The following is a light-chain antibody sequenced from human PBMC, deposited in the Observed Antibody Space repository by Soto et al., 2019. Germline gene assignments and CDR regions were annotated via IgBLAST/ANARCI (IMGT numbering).Light chain of an antibody. CDR3: QQYNKGPVT. CDR2: GAA. CDR1: QTINTN. V-gene: IGKV3-15*01. J-gene: IGKJ1*01. Sequence: EIVMTQSPATLSVSPGESATLSCWASQTINTNLAWYQQKPGQAPRLLNYGAATRATGIPARFSGSGSGAEFTLTINGQQSEDSAVYYCQQYNKGPVTFGQGAKVEI.